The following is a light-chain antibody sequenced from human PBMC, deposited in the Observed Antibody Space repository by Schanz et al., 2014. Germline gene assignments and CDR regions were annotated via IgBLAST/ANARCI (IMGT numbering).Light chain of an antibody. V-gene: IGKV3-20*01. J-gene: IGKJ2*01. CDR3: HQYGTLPYT. CDR2: AAS. CDR1: QSVSSNF. Sequence: EIVLTQSPGTLSLSPGERATLSCRASQSVSSNFLVWYQQKPGQAPRLLICAASSRATGIPDRFSGSGSGTDFTLTISRLEPEDFAVFYCHQYGTLPYTFGQGTKLEIK.